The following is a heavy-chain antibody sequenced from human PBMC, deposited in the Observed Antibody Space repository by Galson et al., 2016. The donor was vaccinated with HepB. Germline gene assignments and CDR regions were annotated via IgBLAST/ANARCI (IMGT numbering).Heavy chain of an antibody. D-gene: IGHD3-10*01. V-gene: IGHV4-59*08. CDR1: DASIVSDS. Sequence: SETLSLTCTVSDASIVSDSWSWIRQPPGMGLKWVGNISYSESINYNSSLKSRATILIDTSNNNLSLKLTSVTVADTAVYFCVREIGGGSFDSWGQGTLVTVST. CDR2: ISYSESI. J-gene: IGHJ4*02. CDR3: VREIGGGSFDS.